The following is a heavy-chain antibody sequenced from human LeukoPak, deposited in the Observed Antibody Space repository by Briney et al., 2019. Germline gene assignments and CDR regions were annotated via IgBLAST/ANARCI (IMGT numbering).Heavy chain of an antibody. D-gene: IGHD3-22*01. V-gene: IGHV1-2*02. CDR3: AIPPLYYYDSSGYYSAFDH. CDR1: GYTFTGYY. Sequence: ASVKVSCKASGYTFTGYYMHWVRQAPGQGLEWMGWINPNSGGTNYAQKFQGRVTMTRDTSISTAYMELSRLRSDDTAVYYCAIPPLYYYDSSGYYSAFDHWGQGTLVTVSS. J-gene: IGHJ4*02. CDR2: INPNSGGT.